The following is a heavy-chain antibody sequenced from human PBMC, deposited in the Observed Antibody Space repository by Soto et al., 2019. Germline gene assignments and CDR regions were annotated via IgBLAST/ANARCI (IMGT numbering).Heavy chain of an antibody. CDR1: EFTFSHYS. V-gene: IGHV3-30-3*01. J-gene: IGHJ4*02. D-gene: IGHD2-15*01. CDR3: ARDRQRALVVVAATGGFDS. Sequence: GGSLRLSCAASEFTFSHYSMHWVRRAPDLGLEWVAFISYDGSNKYYADSVKGRFTISRDNANNTLFLQMSSLRVEDTGVYYCARDRQRALVVVAATGGFDSWGQGTLVTVSS. CDR2: ISYDGSNK.